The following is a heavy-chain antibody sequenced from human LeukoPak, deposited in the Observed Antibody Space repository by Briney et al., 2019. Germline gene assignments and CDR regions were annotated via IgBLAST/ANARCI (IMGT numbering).Heavy chain of an antibody. CDR1: GFTFSSYS. Sequence: GGSLRLSCAASGFTFSSYSMSWVRQAPGKGLEWISFISSSSNTKYNADSVKGRFTISRDNAKNSLNLQMNSLRAEDTAVYYCAKDSYQGDWGLDAFDVWGQGTMVTVSS. V-gene: IGHV3-48*01. D-gene: IGHD2-21*02. CDR2: ISSSSNTK. CDR3: AKDSYQGDWGLDAFDV. J-gene: IGHJ3*01.